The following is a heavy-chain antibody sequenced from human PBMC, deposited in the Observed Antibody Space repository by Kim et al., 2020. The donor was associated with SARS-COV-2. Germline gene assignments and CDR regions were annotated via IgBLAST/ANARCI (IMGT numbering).Heavy chain of an antibody. CDR2: NK. D-gene: IGHD2-8*02. CDR3: ARDLFHTGFDY. V-gene: IGHV1-3*01. Sequence: NKKFSQQFQGRGTFPRDTSANTASMELSSLGSEDTAVYYCARDLFHTGFDYWGQGTLVAVSS. J-gene: IGHJ4*02.